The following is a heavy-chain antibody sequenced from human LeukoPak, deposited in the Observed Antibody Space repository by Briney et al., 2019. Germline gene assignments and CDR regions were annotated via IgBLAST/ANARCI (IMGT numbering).Heavy chain of an antibody. CDR3: ARDWSYYFDY. Sequence: PGGSLRLSCAASGFTFSSYEMSWVRQAPGEGLEWISYISSSNTMYYADSVKGRFTISRDNAKNSLYLQMNSLRVEDTAVYYCARDWSYYFDYWGQGTLVTVSS. V-gene: IGHV3-48*03. D-gene: IGHD1-26*01. CDR2: ISSSNTM. CDR1: GFTFSSYE. J-gene: IGHJ4*02.